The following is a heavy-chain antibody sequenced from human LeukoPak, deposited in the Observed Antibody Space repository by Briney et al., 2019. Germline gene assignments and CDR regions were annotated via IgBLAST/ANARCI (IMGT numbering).Heavy chain of an antibody. CDR1: GYSISSGYY. J-gene: IGHJ4*02. Sequence: SETLSLTCTVSGYSISSGYYWGWIRQPPGKGLEWIGSIYYSGSTYYNPSLKSRVTISVDTAKNQFSLKLSSVTAADTAVYYCARAVGYCSSTSCSFGWVGYWGQGTLVTVSS. D-gene: IGHD2-2*01. CDR2: IYYSGST. V-gene: IGHV4-38-2*02. CDR3: ARAVGYCSSTSCSFGWVGY.